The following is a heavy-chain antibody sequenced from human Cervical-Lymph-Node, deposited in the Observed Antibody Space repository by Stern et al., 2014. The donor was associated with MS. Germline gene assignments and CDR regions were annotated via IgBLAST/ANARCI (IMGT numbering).Heavy chain of an antibody. V-gene: IGHV3-48*02. CDR1: GFTFTSYS. Sequence: EVQLVESGGGLVQPGESLRLSCAASGFTFTSYSMNWVRQAPGKGLEWVSYVSTTGTSMSYADSVKGRFTISRDNAKTSLFLQMNPLRDEDTAVYYCTRGQGDYWGQGSLVAVPS. J-gene: IGHJ4*02. CDR2: VSTTGTSM. CDR3: TRGQGDY.